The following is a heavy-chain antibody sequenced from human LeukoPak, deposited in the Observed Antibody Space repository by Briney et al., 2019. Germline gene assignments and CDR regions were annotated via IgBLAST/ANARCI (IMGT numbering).Heavy chain of an antibody. CDR3: ARRLVATGFSWFDP. CDR1: GGSISSSSYH. Sequence: SETLSLTCTVSGGSISSSSYHWGWIRQPPGKGLEWIGSIYYSGDTYYNPSLKSRVTISIDTSKNQFSLKLSSVTAADTAVYYCARRLVATGFSWFDPWGQGTLVTVSS. J-gene: IGHJ5*02. V-gene: IGHV4-39*01. CDR2: IYYSGDT. D-gene: IGHD5-12*01.